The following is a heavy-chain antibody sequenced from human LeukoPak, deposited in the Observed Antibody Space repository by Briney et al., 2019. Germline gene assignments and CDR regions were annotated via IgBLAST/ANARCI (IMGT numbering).Heavy chain of an antibody. D-gene: IGHD3-3*01. CDR1: GGSISSGDYY. CDR2: IYYSGST. J-gene: IGHJ5*02. V-gene: IGHV4-30-4*08. Sequence: SETLSLTCTVSGGSISSGDYYWSWIRQPPGKGLERIGYIYYSGSTYYNPSLKSRVTISVDTSKNQFSLKLSSVTAADTAVYYCAREGRYDFWSGYPFFDPWGQGTLVTVSS. CDR3: AREGRYDFWSGYPFFDP.